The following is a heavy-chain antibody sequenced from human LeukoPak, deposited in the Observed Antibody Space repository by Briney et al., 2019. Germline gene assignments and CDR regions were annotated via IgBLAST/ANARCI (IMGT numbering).Heavy chain of an antibody. CDR2: ISSSGSTM. CDR3: AGSTYYYGSGSYLFDY. D-gene: IGHD3-10*01. V-gene: IGHV3-48*03. Sequence: PGQSLRLSCAASGFTFSSYEMNWVRQAPGKGLEWVSYISSSGSTMYYADSVKGRFTISRDNAKNSLYLQMNSLRAEDTAVYYCAGSTYYYGSGSYLFDYWGQGTLVTVSS. J-gene: IGHJ4*02. CDR1: GFTFSSYE.